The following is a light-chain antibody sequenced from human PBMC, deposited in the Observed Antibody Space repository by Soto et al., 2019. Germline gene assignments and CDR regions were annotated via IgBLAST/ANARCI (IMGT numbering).Light chain of an antibody. V-gene: IGKV1-9*01. Sequence: DIQLTQSPSFLSASVGDRVTITCRASQGSSSYLACYQQKPGKAPKLLIYAAATLQSGVPSRVSGSGSGTEFTLTISRLQPEDFATYYCQQLNSYPLTGGGGTKVEIK. J-gene: IGKJ4*01. CDR1: QGSSSY. CDR2: AAA. CDR3: QQLNSYPLT.